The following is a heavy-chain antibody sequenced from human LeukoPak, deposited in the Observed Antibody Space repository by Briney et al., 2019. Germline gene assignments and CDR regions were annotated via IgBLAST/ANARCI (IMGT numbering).Heavy chain of an antibody. J-gene: IGHJ6*02. CDR1: GFTFSDYY. CDR2: ISSSGSTI. CDR3: ATSATGDYYYGMDV. Sequence: GGSLRLSCAASGFTFSDYYMSWIRQAPGKGLEWVSYISSSGSTIYYADSVKGRFTISRDNAKNSLYLQMNSLRAEDTAVYYRATSATGDYYYGMDVWGQGTTVTVSS. V-gene: IGHV3-11*01. D-gene: IGHD3-10*01.